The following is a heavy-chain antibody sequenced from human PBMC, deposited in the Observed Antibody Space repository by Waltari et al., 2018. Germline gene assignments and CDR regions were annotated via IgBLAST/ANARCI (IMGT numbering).Heavy chain of an antibody. Sequence: QVQLQQWGAGLLKPSETLSLTCAVYGGSFSGYYWSWIRQPPGKGLEWIGEINHSGSTNYNPSLKSRVTISVDTSKNQFSLKLSSVTAADTAVYYCARGGSDFWSGYYRGYYYYGMDVWGQGTTVIVSS. CDR2: INHSGST. D-gene: IGHD3-3*01. J-gene: IGHJ6*02. V-gene: IGHV4-34*01. CDR1: GGSFSGYY. CDR3: ARGGSDFWSGYYRGYYYYGMDV.